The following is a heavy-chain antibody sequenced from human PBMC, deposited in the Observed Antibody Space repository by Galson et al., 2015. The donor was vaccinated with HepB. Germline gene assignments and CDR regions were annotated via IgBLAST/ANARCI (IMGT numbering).Heavy chain of an antibody. CDR3: ATIPADRNGWYHHDS. CDR1: GLILSDYY. Sequence: SLRLSCAASGLILSDYYMSWVRQAPGKGLEWVSYITSSGSAIYADSVKGRFTVSRDNDKNSLFLQMNSLRGGDTAVYYCATIPADRNGWYHHDSWGQGTPVTVSS. CDR2: ITSSGSAI. V-gene: IGHV3-11*01. J-gene: IGHJ5*01. D-gene: IGHD6-19*01.